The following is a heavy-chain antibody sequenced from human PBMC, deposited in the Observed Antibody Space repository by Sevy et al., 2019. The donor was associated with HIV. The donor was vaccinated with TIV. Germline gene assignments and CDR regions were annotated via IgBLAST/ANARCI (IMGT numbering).Heavy chain of an antibody. CDR2: IGGSGGST. CDR3: ACPRGSSWESDFDY. J-gene: IGHJ4*02. Sequence: GGSLRLSCAASGFTFSSYAMSWVRQAPGKGLEWVSAIGGSGGSTYYADSVKGRFTISRDNSKDTLYLRMNSLSAEDTDVYYCACPRGSSWESDFDYWGQGTLVTVSS. V-gene: IGHV3-23*01. CDR1: GFTFSSYA. D-gene: IGHD6-13*01.